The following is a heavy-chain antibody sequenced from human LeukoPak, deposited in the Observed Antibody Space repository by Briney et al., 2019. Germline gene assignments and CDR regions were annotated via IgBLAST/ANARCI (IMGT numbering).Heavy chain of an antibody. CDR3: TTGMFDY. D-gene: IGHD1-1*01. V-gene: IGHV3-43*01. CDR1: GFHLGDYT. Sequence: GGTLRLSCAASGFHLGDYTMHWVRQVPGKGPEWVSLISWDWIKTDYGNVMRGRVTVSSDNIQNSLFLQMNSLKIEDTALYYCTTGMFDYWGQGTLVTVSS. CDR2: ISWDWIKT. J-gene: IGHJ4*02.